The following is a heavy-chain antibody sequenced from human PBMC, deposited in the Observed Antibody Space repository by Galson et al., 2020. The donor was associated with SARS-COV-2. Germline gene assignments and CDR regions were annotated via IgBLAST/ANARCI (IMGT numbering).Heavy chain of an antibody. J-gene: IGHJ4*02. CDR2: IYSTGST. CDR1: GGSISSDSYY. V-gene: IGHV4-61*02. Sequence: SETLSLTCTVSGGSISSDSYYWNWIRQPAGKALEWIGRIYSTGSTRFNPSLESRVTMSVDTSKNQFSLNLKSVTATNTAVYYCARGPYGYPYYFDYWGQGILVTVSS. D-gene: IGHD5-18*01. CDR3: ARGPYGYPYYFDY.